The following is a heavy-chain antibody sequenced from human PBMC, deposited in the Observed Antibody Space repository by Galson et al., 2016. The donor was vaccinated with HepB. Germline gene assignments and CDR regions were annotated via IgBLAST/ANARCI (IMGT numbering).Heavy chain of an antibody. CDR2: IWYDGTNK. D-gene: IGHD2-15*01. CDR1: GFSFSSYG. Sequence: SLRLSCAASGFSFSSYGMHWVRQAPGKGLEWVALIWYDGTNKYYADSVKGRFTISRDNSKNTLYLQMNSLRAEDTAVYYCARARRPVVVAATHIMGTTSGDAFAIWCQGAMVTVSS. CDR3: ARARRPVVVAATHIMGTTSGDAFAI. J-gene: IGHJ3*02. V-gene: IGHV3-33*01.